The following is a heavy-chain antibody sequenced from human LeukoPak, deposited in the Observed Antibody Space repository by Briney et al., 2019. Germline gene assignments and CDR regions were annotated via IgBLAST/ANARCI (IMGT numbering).Heavy chain of an antibody. J-gene: IGHJ4*02. D-gene: IGHD1-7*01. CDR3: ARVTAGTTVDY. V-gene: IGHV4-34*09. CDR1: GGSFSGYY. Sequence: SETLSLTCAVYGGSFSGYYWSWIRQPPGKGLEWIGEINHSGSTNYNPSLKSRVTISVDTSKNQFSLNLSSVTAADTAVYYCARVTAGTTVDYWGQGTLVTVSS. CDR2: INHSGST.